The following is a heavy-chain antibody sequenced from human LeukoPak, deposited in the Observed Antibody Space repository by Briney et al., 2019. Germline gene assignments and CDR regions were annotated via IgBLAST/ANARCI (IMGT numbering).Heavy chain of an antibody. V-gene: IGHV1-69*04. CDR1: GGTFSSYA. D-gene: IGHD5-12*01. CDR2: IIPILGIA. CDR3: ARERLRYGYSYPVQYYGMDV. Sequence: GASVKVSCKASGGTFSSYAISWVRQAPGQGLEWMGRIIPILGIANYAQKFQGRVTITADKATSTAYMELSSLRSEDTAVEYCARERLRYGYSYPVQYYGMDVGGQGTTVTVSS. J-gene: IGHJ6*02.